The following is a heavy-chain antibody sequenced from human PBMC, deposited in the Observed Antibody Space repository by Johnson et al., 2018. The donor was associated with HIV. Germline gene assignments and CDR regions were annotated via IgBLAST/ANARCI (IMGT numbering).Heavy chain of an antibody. CDR1: GFTFSSYG. CDR3: AGGITMKPPTAFDI. V-gene: IGHV3-30*02. D-gene: IGHD3-22*01. Sequence: QMLLVESGGGVVQPGGSLRLSCAASGFTFSSYGMHWVRQAPGKGLEWVAFIRYDGSNKYYADSVKGRFTISRDNSKNTLYLQMNSLRAEDTAVYYCAGGITMKPPTAFDIWGQGTVVTVS. CDR2: IRYDGSNK. J-gene: IGHJ3*02.